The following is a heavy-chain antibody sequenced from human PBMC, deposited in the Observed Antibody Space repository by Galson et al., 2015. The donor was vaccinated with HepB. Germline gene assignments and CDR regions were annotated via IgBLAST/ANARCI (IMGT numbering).Heavy chain of an antibody. CDR1: GGTFSSYA. D-gene: IGHD2-15*01. CDR3: ARGDKAIGLYYFDY. J-gene: IGHJ4*02. Sequence: SVKVSCKASGGTFSSYAISWVRQAPGQGLEWMGEIIPIFGTANYAQKFQGRVTITADESTSTAYMELSSLRSEDTAVYYCARGDKAIGLYYFDYWGQGTLVTVSS. V-gene: IGHV1-69*13. CDR2: IIPIFGTA.